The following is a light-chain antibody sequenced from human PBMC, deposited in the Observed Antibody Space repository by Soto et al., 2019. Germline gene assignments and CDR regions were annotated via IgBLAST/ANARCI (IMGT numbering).Light chain of an antibody. J-gene: IGLJ1*01. CDR3: QSFDSSLSGYV. Sequence: QSVLTQPPSVSGAPGQRVTISCTGSSSNIGAGNDVNWYQQLPGTAPKLLIYANSNRPSGVPDRVSGSKSGTTASLAITGLQAGDEADYSCQSFDSSLSGYVFGTWTKLTVL. CDR1: SSNIGAGND. V-gene: IGLV1-40*01. CDR2: ANS.